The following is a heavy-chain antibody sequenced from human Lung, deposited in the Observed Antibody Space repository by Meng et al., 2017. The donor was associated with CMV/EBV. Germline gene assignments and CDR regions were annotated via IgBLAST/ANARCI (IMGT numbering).Heavy chain of an antibody. CDR3: ALFTRSWFDP. J-gene: IGHJ5*02. CDR2: IYWDDDK. Sequence: QITLKESGPTLVKPTQTLTLTCTFSGFSLSTSEVGVGWICQPPGKALEWLAVIYWDDDKRYSPSLKSRLTITKDTSKNQVVLTLTNMDPVDTATYYCALFTRSWFDPWGQGTLVTVSS. CDR1: GFSLSTSEVG. D-gene: IGHD2-2*01. V-gene: IGHV2-5*02.